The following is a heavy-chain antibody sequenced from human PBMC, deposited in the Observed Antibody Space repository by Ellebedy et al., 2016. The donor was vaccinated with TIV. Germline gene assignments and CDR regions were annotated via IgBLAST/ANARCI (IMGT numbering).Heavy chain of an antibody. J-gene: IGHJ4*02. CDR2: ISSDITTK. D-gene: IGHD3-3*01. CDR3: ARDLRFLEWLPNDY. CDR1: GFTFSGYS. V-gene: IGHV3-48*01. Sequence: GESLKISCAASGFTFSGYSMNWVRQAPGQGPEWVAYISSDITTKHYADSVKGRFTISRDNAKNSLYLQMNSLRAEDTAIYYCARDLRFLEWLPNDYWGQGTLVTVSS.